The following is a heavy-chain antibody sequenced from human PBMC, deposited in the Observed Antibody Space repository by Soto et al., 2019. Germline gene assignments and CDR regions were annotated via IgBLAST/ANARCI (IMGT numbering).Heavy chain of an antibody. V-gene: IGHV4-34*01. D-gene: IGHD1-1*01. CDR1: GGSVNSGNYY. J-gene: IGHJ3*02. CDR2: MSHSGGT. Sequence: QVQLQQWGAGLLKPSETLSLTCAVFGGSVNSGNYYWSWIRQPPGKGLEWIGEMSHSGGTHFNPSLASRVTISVDTSKNQFSLQMSSVTAADTALYYCARVERGTATTVVDAFDIWGPGTMVTVSS. CDR3: ARVERGTATTVVDAFDI.